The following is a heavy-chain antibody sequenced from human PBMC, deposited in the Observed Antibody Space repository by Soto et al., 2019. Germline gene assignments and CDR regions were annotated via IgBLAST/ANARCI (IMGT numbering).Heavy chain of an antibody. D-gene: IGHD3-3*01. V-gene: IGHV1-3*01. Sequence: ASVKVSCKTSGYTFTYYVVDWVRQAPGQGLEWMGWIYSGYGNTKYSEKFQGRVTITRDTSASTAYMELNSLTSEDTAVYYCARGLTIFGVVIGYWGQGTLVTVS. CDR1: GYTFTYYV. CDR3: ARGLTIFGVVIGY. J-gene: IGHJ4*02. CDR2: IYSGYGNT.